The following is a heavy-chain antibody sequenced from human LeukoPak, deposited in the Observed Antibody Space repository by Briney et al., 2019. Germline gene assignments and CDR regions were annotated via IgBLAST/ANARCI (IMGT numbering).Heavy chain of an antibody. J-gene: IGHJ5*02. Sequence: GGSLRLSCAASGFTFSSYAMHWVRQAPGKGLEWVAVISYDGSNKYYADSVKGRFTISRENTKNLLYLQMNSLRSEDTAVYYCARFIGGFCSGGSCYPHSPWGQGTLVTVSS. V-gene: IGHV3-30-3*01. D-gene: IGHD2-15*01. CDR3: ARFIGGFCSGGSCYPHSP. CDR1: GFTFSSYA. CDR2: ISYDGSNK.